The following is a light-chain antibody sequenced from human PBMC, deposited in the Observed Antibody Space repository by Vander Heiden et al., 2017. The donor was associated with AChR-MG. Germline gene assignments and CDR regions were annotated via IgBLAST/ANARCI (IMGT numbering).Light chain of an antibody. V-gene: IGKV3-15*01. Sequence: EIVMTQSPVTLSVSPGERATLSCRASQSVGSNLAWYQQRPGQGPRLLIYGASTRATGIPARFSGSGYGTEFSLTISSLQSEDFAVYYCQQYKNWPSWTFGQGTKVEIK. CDR1: QSVGSN. J-gene: IGKJ1*01. CDR3: QQYKNWPSWT. CDR2: GAS.